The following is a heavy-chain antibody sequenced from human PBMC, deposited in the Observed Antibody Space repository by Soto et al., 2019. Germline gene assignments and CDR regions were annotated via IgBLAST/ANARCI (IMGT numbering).Heavy chain of an antibody. CDR2: IYYSGST. Sequence: SETLSLTCTVSGGSISSGGYYWSWIRQHPGKGLEWIGYIYYSGSTYYNPSLKSRVTISVDTSKNQFSLKLSSVTAADTAVYYCARRGIAADGTDVWGKGTTVTVSS. D-gene: IGHD6-13*01. V-gene: IGHV4-31*03. J-gene: IGHJ6*04. CDR3: ARRGIAADGTDV. CDR1: GGSISSGGYY.